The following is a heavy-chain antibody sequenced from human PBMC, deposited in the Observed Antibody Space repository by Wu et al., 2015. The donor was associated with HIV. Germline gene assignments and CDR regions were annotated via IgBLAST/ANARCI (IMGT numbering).Heavy chain of an antibody. Sequence: QVQLVQSGAEVKEPGASVKVSCKTSGYTFAIYDINWVRQAAGQGLEWMGWMNPNSGNTGYAEKFQYRIIMTRDTSTSTAYMELSFLNSEDTAVYYCARAHYYGSGRPTGLYYAMDEWGQGTTVTVSS. V-gene: IGHV1-8*01. D-gene: IGHD3-10*01. CDR1: GYTFAIYD. CDR3: ARAHYYGSGRPTGLYYAMDE. J-gene: IGHJ6*02. CDR2: MNPNSGNT.